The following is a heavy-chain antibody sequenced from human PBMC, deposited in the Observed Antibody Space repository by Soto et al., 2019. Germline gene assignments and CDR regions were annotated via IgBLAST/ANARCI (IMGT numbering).Heavy chain of an antibody. Sequence: GESLKISCKGSGYSFSSYWIGWVRQMPGKGLEWMGIIYPGDSDIRYSPSFQGQVTISADKSISAAYLQWSSLKASDTAMYYCARHGDGDAWYNNTYYYSGMDVWGQGTRVTFSS. V-gene: IGHV5-51*01. CDR3: ARHGDGDAWYNNTYYYSGMDV. CDR1: GYSFSSYW. J-gene: IGHJ6*02. CDR2: IYPGDSDI. D-gene: IGHD1-1*01.